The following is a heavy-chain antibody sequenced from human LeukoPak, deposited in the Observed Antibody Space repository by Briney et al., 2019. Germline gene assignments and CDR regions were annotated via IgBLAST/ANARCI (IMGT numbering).Heavy chain of an antibody. CDR1: GGSISSYY. Sequence: SETLPLTCTVSGGSISSYYWSWLRQPPGKGLEWIGRIYTSGSTNYNPSLKSRVTMSVDTSKNQFSMKLSSVTAADTAVYYSARDRSGSYYYRGQGTLVTVSS. CDR3: ARDRSGSYYY. D-gene: IGHD1-26*01. V-gene: IGHV4-4*07. J-gene: IGHJ4*02. CDR2: IYTSGST.